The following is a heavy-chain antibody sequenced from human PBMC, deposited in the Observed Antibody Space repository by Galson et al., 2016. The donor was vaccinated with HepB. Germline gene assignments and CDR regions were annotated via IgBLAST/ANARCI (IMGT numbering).Heavy chain of an antibody. CDR3: ARDGGSYGSGRYYIEY. Sequence: SLRLSCAASGFTFRTYNMNWVRQAPGKGLEWVSSISSGSSYIYYSDSVKGRFTISRDNAKNSLYLQMNSLRVEDTAVYYCARDGGSYGSGRYYIEYWGQGSLVTVSS. V-gene: IGHV3-21*01. CDR2: ISSGSSYI. CDR1: GFTFRTYN. D-gene: IGHD3-10*01. J-gene: IGHJ4*02.